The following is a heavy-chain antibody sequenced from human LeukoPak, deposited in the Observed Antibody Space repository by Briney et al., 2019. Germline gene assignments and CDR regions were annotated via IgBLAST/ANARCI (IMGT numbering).Heavy chain of an antibody. Sequence: ASVKVSCKASGGTFSSYAISWVRQAPGPGLEWMGGIIPIFGTANYAQKFQGRVTITTDESTSTAYMELSSLRSEDTAVYYCARARAVAGSNYYYYYYMDVWGKGTTVTVSS. D-gene: IGHD6-19*01. CDR2: IIPIFGTA. CDR3: ARARAVAGSNYYYYYYMDV. V-gene: IGHV1-69*05. CDR1: GGTFSSYA. J-gene: IGHJ6*03.